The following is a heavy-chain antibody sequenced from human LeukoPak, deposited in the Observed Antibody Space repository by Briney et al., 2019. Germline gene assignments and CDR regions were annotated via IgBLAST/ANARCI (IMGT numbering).Heavy chain of an antibody. J-gene: IGHJ4*02. Sequence: SETLSLTCTVSGGSISSYYWSWIRQPPGKGLEWIGYIYSSGSTKYNSSLRSRVTISVDTSKNQFSLKLSSVTAADTAVYYCARSGGYSSPQNYWGQGTLVTVSS. CDR3: ARSGGYSSPQNY. D-gene: IGHD6-19*01. V-gene: IGHV4-59*01. CDR2: IYSSGST. CDR1: GGSISSYY.